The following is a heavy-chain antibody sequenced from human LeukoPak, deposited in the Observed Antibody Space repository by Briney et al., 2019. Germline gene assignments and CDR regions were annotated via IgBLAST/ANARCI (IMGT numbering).Heavy chain of an antibody. CDR3: ARVYSSSSRTFDY. Sequence: GGSLRLSCAAPGFTFSDHYMDWVRQAPGKGLEWVARIRKKTNSYTTEYAASVKGRFTISRDDSKNSLYLQVNSLKTEDTAVYYCARVYSSSSRTFDYWGQGTLVTVSS. V-gene: IGHV3-72*01. CDR1: GFTFSDHY. D-gene: IGHD6-6*01. CDR2: IRKKTNSYTT. J-gene: IGHJ4*02.